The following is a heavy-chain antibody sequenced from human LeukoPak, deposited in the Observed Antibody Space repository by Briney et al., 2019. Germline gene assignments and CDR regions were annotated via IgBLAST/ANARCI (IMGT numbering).Heavy chain of an antibody. D-gene: IGHD3-22*01. CDR3: AREYYYDSSPRGFDY. CDR1: GYTFTSYY. CDR2: INPSGGST. Sequence: ASVKVSCKASGYTFTSYYMHWVRQAPGQGLEWMGIINPSGGSTSYAQKFQGRVTMTRDMSTSTVHMELSSLRSEDTAVYYCAREYYYDSSPRGFDYWGQGTLVTVSS. J-gene: IGHJ4*02. V-gene: IGHV1-46*01.